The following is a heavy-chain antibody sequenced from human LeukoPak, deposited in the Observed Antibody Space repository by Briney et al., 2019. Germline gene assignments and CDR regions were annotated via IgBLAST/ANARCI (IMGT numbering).Heavy chain of an antibody. CDR3: ATETGDH. CDR1: GGSISSYY. CDR2: IYHSGST. Sequence: SETLSLTCTVSGGSISSYYWSWVRQSPGKGLEWIGEIYHSGSTNYNPSLKSRVTMLVDKSKNQFSLNLNSVTAADTAVYYCATETGDHWGQGTLVTVSS. J-gene: IGHJ4*02. D-gene: IGHD3-10*01. V-gene: IGHV4-4*02.